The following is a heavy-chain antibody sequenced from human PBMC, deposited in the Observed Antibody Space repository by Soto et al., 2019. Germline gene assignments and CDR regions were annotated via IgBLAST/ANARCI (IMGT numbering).Heavy chain of an antibody. CDR1: GFTFDDYA. J-gene: IGHJ3*02. V-gene: IGHV3-9*01. D-gene: IGHD4-4*01. CDR3: AKDTGSKQPGAFEI. CDR2: ISWNSGSI. Sequence: EVQLVESGGGLVQPGRSLRLSCAASGFTFDDYAMHWVRQAPGKGLEWVSGISWNSGSIGYADSVKGRFTISRDNAKNYLYLQMNSLRAEDTALYYCAKDTGSKQPGAFEIWGQGTMVTVSS.